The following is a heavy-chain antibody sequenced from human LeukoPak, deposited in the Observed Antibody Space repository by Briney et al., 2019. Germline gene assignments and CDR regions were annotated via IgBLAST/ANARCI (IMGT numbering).Heavy chain of an antibody. J-gene: IGHJ4*02. CDR2: INHSGST. CDR3: ARSGVVRGVILDY. Sequence: PETLSLTCAVYGGSFSGYYWSWIRQPPGKGLEWIGEINHSGSTNYNPSLKSRVTISVDTSKNRFSLKLNSVTAADTAVYYCARSGVVRGVILDYWGQGTLVTVSS. V-gene: IGHV4-34*01. CDR1: GGSFSGYY. D-gene: IGHD3-10*01.